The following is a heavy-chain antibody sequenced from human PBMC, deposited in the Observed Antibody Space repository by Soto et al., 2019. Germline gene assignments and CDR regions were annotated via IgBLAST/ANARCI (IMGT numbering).Heavy chain of an antibody. D-gene: IGHD6-13*01. CDR1: GFTFSSYW. CDR3: ARGYTNNWPSCFFDL. V-gene: IGHV3-7*03. CDR2: TNQDGSQT. J-gene: IGHJ2*01. Sequence: PGGSLRLSCAASGFTFSSYWMNWVRQAPGKGLEWVANTNQDGSQTKYVDSVKGRFTISRDNAQNSLYLEMNSLRAEDTAMYYCARGYTNNWPSCFFDLWGRGTLVTVSS.